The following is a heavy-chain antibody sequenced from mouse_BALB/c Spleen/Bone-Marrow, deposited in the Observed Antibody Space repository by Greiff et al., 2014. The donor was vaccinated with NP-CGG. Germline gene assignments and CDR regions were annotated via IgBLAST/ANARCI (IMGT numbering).Heavy chain of an antibody. J-gene: IGHJ4*01. CDR1: GYAFTNYL. V-gene: IGHV1-54*03. D-gene: IGHD2-3*01. CDR2: INPGSGGN. Sequence: VQLQQSGAELVRPGTSVKVSCKASGYAFTNYLIEWVKQRPGQGLEWIGVINPGSGGNNYNEKFKGKATLTADKSSSTAYMQLSSLTSDDSAVDFCSRSIYEGYSEAMDYWGQGTSVTVSA. CDR3: SRSIYEGYSEAMDY.